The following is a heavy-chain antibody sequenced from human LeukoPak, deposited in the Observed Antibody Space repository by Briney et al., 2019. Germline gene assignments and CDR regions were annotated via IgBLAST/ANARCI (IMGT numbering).Heavy chain of an antibody. CDR3: ARAILLTGSEYYFDS. CDR1: GFAVNDNY. Sequence: PGGSLRLSCAASGFAVNDNYMGWVRRAPGKGLDWVSLIYSGGDTYYADAVKGRFTISRDNSKNTDYLQMNSLRPDDTATYYCARAILLTGSEYYFDSWGQGTVVTVSS. V-gene: IGHV3-53*01. D-gene: IGHD3-9*01. CDR2: IYSGGDT. J-gene: IGHJ4*02.